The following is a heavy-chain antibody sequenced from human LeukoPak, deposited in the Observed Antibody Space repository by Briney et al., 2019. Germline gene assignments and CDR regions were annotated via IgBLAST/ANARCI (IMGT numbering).Heavy chain of an antibody. J-gene: IGHJ3*02. Sequence: GGSLRLSCAPSGFTFSRYWMSWVRQAPGKGLEWVANINEDGSEEYYVDSVRGRFTISRDNAKNSLYLQMNSLRAEDTAVYYCARGVATIPSDAFDIWGQGTMVTVSS. CDR2: INEDGSEE. V-gene: IGHV3-7*01. CDR1: GFTFSRYW. CDR3: ARGVATIPSDAFDI. D-gene: IGHD5-12*01.